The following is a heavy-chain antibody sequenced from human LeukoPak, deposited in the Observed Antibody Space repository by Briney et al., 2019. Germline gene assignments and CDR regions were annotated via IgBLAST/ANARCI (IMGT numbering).Heavy chain of an antibody. D-gene: IGHD5-12*01. J-gene: IGHJ4*02. V-gene: IGHV6-1*01. CDR2: TYYRSKWHN. CDR1: GDSVSNKNTA. CDR3: LRLVGGDIDY. Sequence: SQTLSLTCAISGDSVSNKNTAWNWIRQSPSRGLEWLGRTYYRSKWHNTYAASVKSRITINPDTSKNQFSLQLNSVTPEDTAVYFCLRLVGGDIDYGGQGTLVTVSS.